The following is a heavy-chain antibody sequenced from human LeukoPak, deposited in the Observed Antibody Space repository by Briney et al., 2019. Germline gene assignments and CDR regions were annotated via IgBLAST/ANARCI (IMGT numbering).Heavy chain of an antibody. D-gene: IGHD2-2*01. V-gene: IGHV3-23*01. Sequence: GGSLRLSCAASGFTFNSHGMSWVRQAPGKGLEWVSAISGSGGSTYYGDSVKGQFTISRDNAKTSLYLQMNSLSAEDTAVYYCARPRGCGSARCNNFDYWGQGNLVTVSS. CDR1: GFTFNSHG. CDR2: ISGSGGST. J-gene: IGHJ4*02. CDR3: ARPRGCGSARCNNFDY.